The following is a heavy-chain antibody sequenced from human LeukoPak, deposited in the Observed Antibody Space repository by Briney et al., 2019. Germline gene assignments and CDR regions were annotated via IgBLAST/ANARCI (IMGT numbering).Heavy chain of an antibody. CDR2: INPNSGGT. V-gene: IGHV1-2*06. CDR3: ARDLGSTRGY. J-gene: IGHJ4*02. D-gene: IGHD2-2*01. Sequence: ASVKVSCKASGYTFTGYYIHWVRQAPGQGLEWMGRINPNSGGTNYAQKFQGRVTMTRDTSISTACMELSRLRSDDTAVYFCARDLGSTRGYWGQGTLATVSS. CDR1: GYTFTGYY.